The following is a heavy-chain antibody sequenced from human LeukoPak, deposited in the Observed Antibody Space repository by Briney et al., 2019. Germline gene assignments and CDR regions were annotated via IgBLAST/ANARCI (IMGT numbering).Heavy chain of an antibody. V-gene: IGHV1-46*01. CDR3: ARCIAAAGTFNSYYYYYMDV. CDR2: INPSGGST. CDR1: GYTFTSYY. D-gene: IGHD6-13*01. Sequence: ASVKVSCKASGYTFTSYYMHWVRQAPGQGLEWMGIINPSGGSTSYAQKFQGRVTMTRDTSTSTVYMELSSLRSEDTAVYYCARCIAAAGTFNSYYYYYMDVWGKGTTVTVSS. J-gene: IGHJ6*03.